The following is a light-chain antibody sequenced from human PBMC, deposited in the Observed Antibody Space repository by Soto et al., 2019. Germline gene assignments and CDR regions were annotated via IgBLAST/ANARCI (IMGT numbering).Light chain of an antibody. CDR2: KAS. J-gene: IGKJ1*01. CDR3: QQYNNWPPKT. Sequence: DIQMTQSPSTLSASVGDRVTITCRASQSISSWLAWYQQKPGKAPKLLIYKASTLKSGVPSRFSGSGSGTEFTLTISSLQSEDFAVYYCQQYNNWPPKTFGQGTKVDI. V-gene: IGKV1-5*03. CDR1: QSISSW.